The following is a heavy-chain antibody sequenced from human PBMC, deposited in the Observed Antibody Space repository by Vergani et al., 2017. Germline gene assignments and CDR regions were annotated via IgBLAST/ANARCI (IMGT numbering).Heavy chain of an antibody. CDR1: GGKGRREE. J-gene: IGHJ4*02. CDR3: AAGTGTRY. V-gene: IGHV1-69*01. CDR2: MIPIFGTA. Sequence: QVQLVQSGAEVKKPGSEGKGEGKEGGGKGRREESRGGREDAGKGIEWMGGMIPIFGTANYAQKFQGRVTITADESTSTAYMELSSLRSADTAVYYCAAGTGTRYWGQGTLVTVSS. D-gene: IGHD4-17*01.